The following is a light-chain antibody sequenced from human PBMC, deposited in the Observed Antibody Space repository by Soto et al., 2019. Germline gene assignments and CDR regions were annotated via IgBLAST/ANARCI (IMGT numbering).Light chain of an antibody. CDR2: DVS. CDR1: SSDVGGYNY. CDR3: CSYAGSYSVV. V-gene: IGLV2-11*01. J-gene: IGLJ2*01. Sequence: QSALTQPRSVSGSPGQSVTISCTGTSSDVGGYNYVSWYQQHTGKAPKLMISDVSKRPSGVPDRFSGSKSGNTASLTISGLQAEDEATYYCCSYAGSYSVVFGGGTKLTVL.